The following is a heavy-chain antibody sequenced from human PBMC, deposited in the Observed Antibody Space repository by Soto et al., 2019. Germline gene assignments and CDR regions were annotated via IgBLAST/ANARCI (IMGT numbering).Heavy chain of an antibody. V-gene: IGHV3-30-3*01. J-gene: IGHJ4*02. CDR1: GFIFSDYA. D-gene: IGHD2-21*02. CDR2: ISYDGNSQ. Sequence: QVQLVESGGGVDQPGRSLTVSCVGSGFIFSDYAFHWVRQPPGKGLEWVAAISYDGNSQYYADSVKGRFTVSRDASRHTIEMPLNSLRLEDTDVDYCARVRLPITTNAGFDHWGQGTLVAVSS. CDR3: ARVRLPITTNAGFDH.